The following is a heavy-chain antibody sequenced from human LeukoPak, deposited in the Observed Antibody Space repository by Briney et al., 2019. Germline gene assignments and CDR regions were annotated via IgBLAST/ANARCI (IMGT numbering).Heavy chain of an antibody. J-gene: IGHJ4*02. D-gene: IGHD3-22*01. V-gene: IGHV3-23*01. CDR2: ISGSGGST. CDR1: GFTFSTYA. Sequence: PGGSLRLSCAASGFTFSTYAMSWVRQAPGKGLEWVSVISGSGGSTYYADSVKGRFTISRDNSKNTMYLQMNSLRDEDTAAYYCAKRVYDSSGYYGYFDYWGQGILVTVSS. CDR3: AKRVYDSSGYYGYFDY.